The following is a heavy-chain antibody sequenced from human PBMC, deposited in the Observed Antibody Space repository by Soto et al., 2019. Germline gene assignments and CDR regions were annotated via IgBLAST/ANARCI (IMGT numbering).Heavy chain of an antibody. CDR1: GSTFTSYD. CDR3: ARTSSGTRGGFDP. D-gene: IGHD1-1*01. CDR2: INPNNGNT. Sequence: ASVKVSCKASGSTFTSYDINWVRQATGQGLEWMGWINPNNGNTGYAEKFQGRVTMTRSTSISTAYMELSSLRSDDTAVYFCARTSSGTRGGFDPWGQGTLVTVSS. V-gene: IGHV1-8*01. J-gene: IGHJ5*02.